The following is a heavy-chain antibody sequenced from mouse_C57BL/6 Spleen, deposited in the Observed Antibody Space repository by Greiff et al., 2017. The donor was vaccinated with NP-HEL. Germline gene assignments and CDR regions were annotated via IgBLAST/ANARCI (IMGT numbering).Heavy chain of an antibody. J-gene: IGHJ2*01. CDR3: ARDRGYYGHYFDY. CDR2: INYDGSST. D-gene: IGHD1-2*01. CDR1: GFTFSDYY. Sequence: EVKLVESEGGLVQPGSSMKLSCTASGFTFSDYYMAWVRQVPEKGLEWVANINYDGSSTYYLDSLKSRFIISRDNAKNILYLQMSSLKSEDTATYYCARDRGYYGHYFDYWGQGTTLTVSS. V-gene: IGHV5-16*01.